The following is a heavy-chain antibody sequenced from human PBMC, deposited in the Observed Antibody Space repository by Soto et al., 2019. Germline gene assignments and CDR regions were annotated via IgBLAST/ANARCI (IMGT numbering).Heavy chain of an antibody. D-gene: IGHD3-3*01. CDR2: INAGNGNT. Sequence: ASVKVSCKASGYTFTSYAMHWVRQAPGQRLEWMGWINAGNGNTKYSQKLQGRVTITRDTSASTAYMELSSLRSEDTAVYYCARGVAGPLHRFDAWGEGTLVTVSS. CDR1: GYTFTSYA. V-gene: IGHV1-3*01. J-gene: IGHJ5*02. CDR3: ARGVAGPLHRFDA.